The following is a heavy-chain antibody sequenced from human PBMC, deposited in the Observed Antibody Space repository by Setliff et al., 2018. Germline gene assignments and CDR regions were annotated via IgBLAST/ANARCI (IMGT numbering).Heavy chain of an antibody. V-gene: IGHV1-24*01. CDR3: ARDRGYCSSTACYPYIPGLDV. CDR1: GYTLTELS. J-gene: IGHJ3*01. CDR2: FDPEDGET. Sequence: ASVKVSCKVSGYTLTELSMHWVRQAPGKGLEWMGGFDPEDGETIYAQKFQGRVTKTEDTSTDTAYMELRSLRSDDTAVYYCARDRGYCSSTACYPYIPGLDVWGQGTMVTVSS. D-gene: IGHD2-2*01.